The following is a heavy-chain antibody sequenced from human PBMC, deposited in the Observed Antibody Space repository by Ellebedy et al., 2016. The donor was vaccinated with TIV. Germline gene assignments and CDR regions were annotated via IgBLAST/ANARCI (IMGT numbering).Heavy chain of an antibody. CDR3: ARWNEGFDY. CDR1: GGSISGYY. V-gene: IGHV4-59*08. CDR2: IYYSGIT. Sequence: MPSETLPLTCTVSGGSISGYYWGWIRQPPGKGLEWIGYIYYSGITDYNPSLRSRVIISVDTSKNQLSLKLSSVTAADAAMYYCARWNEGFDYWGQGTLVTVSS. D-gene: IGHD1-1*01. J-gene: IGHJ4*02.